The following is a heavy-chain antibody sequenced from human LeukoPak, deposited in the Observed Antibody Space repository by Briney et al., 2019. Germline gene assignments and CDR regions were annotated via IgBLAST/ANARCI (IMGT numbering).Heavy chain of an antibody. J-gene: IGHJ4*02. Sequence: GGTLRLSCAASGFTFSSYAMSWVRQAPGKGLEWVSAISGSGGSTYYADSVKGRFTISRDNSKNTLYLQMNSLRAEDTAVYYCANYGSGSYEDYWGQGTLVTVSS. CDR2: ISGSGGST. D-gene: IGHD3-10*01. CDR1: GFTFSSYA. V-gene: IGHV3-23*01. CDR3: ANYGSGSYEDY.